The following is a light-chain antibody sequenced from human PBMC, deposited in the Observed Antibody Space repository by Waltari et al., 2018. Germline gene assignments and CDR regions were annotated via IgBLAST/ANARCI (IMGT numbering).Light chain of an antibody. V-gene: IGLV1-40*01. CDR1: SSNLGSYS. J-gene: IGLJ3*02. CDR2: QRN. CDR3: LSYDSGLSAWV. Sequence: QSVLTQPPSVSGAPGQRVIISCTGTSSNLGSYSVSWYQQLPGTTPKLLIYQRNKRPSGVSDRFSGSKSGASASLTITGLQTEDEADYYCLSYDSGLSAWVFGGGTRLTVL.